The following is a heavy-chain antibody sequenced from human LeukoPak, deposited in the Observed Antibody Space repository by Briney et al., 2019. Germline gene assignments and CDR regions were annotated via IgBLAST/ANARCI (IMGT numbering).Heavy chain of an antibody. Sequence: PGGSLRLSCAASGITFGNNWMHWVRQGPGKGLVLNSRINSDGGGAVYADSVKGRFTVSRDNAKNTLYLQMNSLRAEDTAVYYCARDVPHNWFDTWGQGTLVTVSS. J-gene: IGHJ5*02. V-gene: IGHV3-74*01. CDR2: INSDGGGA. CDR3: ARDVPHNWFDT. CDR1: GITFGNNW.